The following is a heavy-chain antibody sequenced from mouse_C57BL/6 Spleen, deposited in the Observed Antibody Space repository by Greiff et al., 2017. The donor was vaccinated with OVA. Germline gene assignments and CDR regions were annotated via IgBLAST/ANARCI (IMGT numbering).Heavy chain of an antibody. CDR1: GYSITSGYY. Sequence: EVHLVESGPGLVKPSQSLSLTCSVTGYSITSGYYWNWIRQFPGNKLEWMGYISYDGSNNYNPSLKNRISITRDTSKNQFFLKLNSVTTEDTATYYCARRDDGYYSYYYAMDYWGQGTSVTVSS. CDR2: ISYDGSN. D-gene: IGHD2-3*01. J-gene: IGHJ4*01. CDR3: ARRDDGYYSYYYAMDY. V-gene: IGHV3-6*01.